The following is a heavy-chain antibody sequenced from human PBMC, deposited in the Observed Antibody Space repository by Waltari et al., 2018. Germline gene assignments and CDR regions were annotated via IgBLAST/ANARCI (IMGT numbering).Heavy chain of an antibody. CDR3: ARDRKGTIFGVVIPPRAWFDP. Sequence: QVQLVQSGAEVKKPGASVKVSCKASGYTFTGYYMHWVRQAPGQGLEWMGWINPNSGGTNYAQKFQGRVTMTRDTSISTAYMELSRLRSDDTAVYYCARDRKGTIFGVVIPPRAWFDPWGQGTLVTVSS. V-gene: IGHV1-2*02. CDR2: INPNSGGT. D-gene: IGHD3-3*01. J-gene: IGHJ5*02. CDR1: GYTFTGYY.